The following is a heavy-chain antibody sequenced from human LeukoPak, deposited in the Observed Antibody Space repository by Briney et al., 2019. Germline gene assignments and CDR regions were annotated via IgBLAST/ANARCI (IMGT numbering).Heavy chain of an antibody. Sequence: SETLSLTCTVSGGSISSSSYYCGWIRQPPGKGLEWIGSIYYSGSTYYNPSLKSRVTISVDTSKNQFSMKLTSVTAADTAVYYCARLTRITMILRAFDIWGQGTMVTVSS. D-gene: IGHD3-22*01. J-gene: IGHJ3*02. CDR1: GGSISSSSYY. CDR2: IYYSGST. V-gene: IGHV4-39*01. CDR3: ARLTRITMILRAFDI.